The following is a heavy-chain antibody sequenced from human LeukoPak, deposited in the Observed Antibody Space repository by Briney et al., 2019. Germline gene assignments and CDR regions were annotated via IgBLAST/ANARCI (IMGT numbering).Heavy chain of an antibody. D-gene: IGHD5-12*01. CDR3: AREGYGGTFDY. V-gene: IGHV4-31*03. CDR1: GASIYSGNDY. J-gene: IGHJ4*02. CDR2: IYYTGST. Sequence: SETLSLTCTVSGASIYSGNDYWTWIRQFPGGGLEWKGNIYYTGSTNYNLSLKSRHTFSLDTYQNQILLSLSSLTAGDTAVYHCAREGYGGTFDYWGQGSLVTVSS.